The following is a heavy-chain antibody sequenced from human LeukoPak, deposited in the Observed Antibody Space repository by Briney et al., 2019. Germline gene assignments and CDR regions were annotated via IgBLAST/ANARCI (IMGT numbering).Heavy chain of an antibody. V-gene: IGHV3-23*01. J-gene: IGHJ4*02. D-gene: IGHD6-13*01. Sequence: GGSLRLSCAASGFTFSSYAMSWVRQAPGKGLEWVAAISGGGGSTYYADSVKGRFTISRDNSKNTLYLQMNSLRAEDTAVYYCAKDRVAAAGVFDYWGQGTLVSVSS. CDR1: GFTFSSYA. CDR3: AKDRVAAAGVFDY. CDR2: ISGGGGST.